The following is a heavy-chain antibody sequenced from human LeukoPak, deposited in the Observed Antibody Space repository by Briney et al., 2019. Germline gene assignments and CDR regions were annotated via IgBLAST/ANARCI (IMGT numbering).Heavy chain of an antibody. CDR2: IHNSGRT. Sequence: GSLRLSCAASGFTFRSYSMNWVRQAPGKGLEWIGYIHNSGRTNYNPSLKSRVTGFVDTSKNQVSLRLSSVTAADTAVYYCARHGTISSESYFDYWGQGALVAVSS. V-gene: IGHV4-59*08. CDR1: GFTFRSYS. D-gene: IGHD1-14*01. CDR3: ARHGTISSESYFDY. J-gene: IGHJ4*02.